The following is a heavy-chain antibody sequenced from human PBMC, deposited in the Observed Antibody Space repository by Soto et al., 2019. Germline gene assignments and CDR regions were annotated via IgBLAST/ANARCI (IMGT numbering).Heavy chain of an antibody. CDR3: ATDGAAGSVMEV. Sequence: EMQLVESGGGLVKPGGSLRLSCAASGFTFSTYGMNWVRQAPGKGLEWVSSISSGSEYIYYADSLKGRLTSSRDNARNSLYLQLNSLRAEDTAVYYCATDGAAGSVMEVWGQGTTVTGSS. CDR1: GFTFSTYG. CDR2: ISSGSEYI. J-gene: IGHJ6*02. D-gene: IGHD6-13*01. V-gene: IGHV3-21*01.